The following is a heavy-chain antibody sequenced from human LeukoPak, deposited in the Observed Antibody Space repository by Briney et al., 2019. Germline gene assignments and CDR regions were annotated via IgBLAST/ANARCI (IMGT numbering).Heavy chain of an antibody. CDR2: ISSSSSYI. D-gene: IGHD6-19*01. V-gene: IGHV3-21*01. Sequence: PGGSLRLSCAASGFTFSSYSMNWVRQAPGKGLEWVSSISSSSSYISYADSVKGRFTISRDNAKNSLYLQMNSLRAEDTAVYYCARDISGIAVAFDYWGQGTLVTVSS. J-gene: IGHJ4*02. CDR3: ARDISGIAVAFDY. CDR1: GFTFSSYS.